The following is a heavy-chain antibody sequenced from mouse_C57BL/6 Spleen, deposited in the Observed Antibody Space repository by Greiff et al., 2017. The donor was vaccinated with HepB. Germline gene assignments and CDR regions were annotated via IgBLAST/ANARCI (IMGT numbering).Heavy chain of an antibody. V-gene: IGHV1-53*01. CDR3: VRWVRSSYAPSSWYFDV. D-gene: IGHD1-1*01. CDR2: INPSNGGT. Sequence: QVQLQQPGTELVKPGASVKLSCKASGYTFTSYWMHWVKQRPGQGLEWIGNINPSNGGTNYNEKFKSKATLTVDKSSSTAYMQLSSLPSEDSAVYYCVRWVRSSYAPSSWYFDVWGTGTTVTVSS. CDR1: GYTFTSYW. J-gene: IGHJ1*03.